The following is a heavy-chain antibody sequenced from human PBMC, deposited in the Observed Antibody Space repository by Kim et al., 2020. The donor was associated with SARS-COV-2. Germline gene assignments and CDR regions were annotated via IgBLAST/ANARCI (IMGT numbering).Heavy chain of an antibody. V-gene: IGHV3-74*01. CDR1: GFTFSDSW. Sequence: GGSLRLSCAASGFTFSDSWMHWVRQDAGKGMVWVSRINGDGSNTDYADSVKGRFTISRDNAYNTLHLQMNSLRAGDTAVYYCSRGFAGVVDIWGQGTLVTVSS. J-gene: IGHJ3*02. CDR2: INGDGSNT. CDR3: SRGFAGVVDI.